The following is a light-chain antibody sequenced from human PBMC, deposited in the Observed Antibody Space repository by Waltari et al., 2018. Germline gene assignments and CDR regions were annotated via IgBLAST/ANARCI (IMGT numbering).Light chain of an antibody. V-gene: IGKV1-39*01. Sequence: DFQMTLSPSSLSASVGGRVTITCRASQYISTYLNWYEQKPGKGPKLLIYAASTLQSRVPSRVSGSGSGTDFTFTISSLQREDYATYYCQQSYDTTRTVGQGTKVEVK. J-gene: IGKJ1*01. CDR1: QYISTY. CDR3: QQSYDTTRT. CDR2: AAS.